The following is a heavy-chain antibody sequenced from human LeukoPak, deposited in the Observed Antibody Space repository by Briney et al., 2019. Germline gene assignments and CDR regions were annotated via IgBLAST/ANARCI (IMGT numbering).Heavy chain of an antibody. CDR2: INHSGST. CDR3: AGHRGYTYGPYDY. J-gene: IGHJ4*02. CDR1: GGSFSGHY. D-gene: IGHD5-18*01. Sequence: PSETLSLTCGVYGGSFSGHYWSWIRQPPGKGLEWIGEINHSGSTNYNPSLKSRVTISVATSKNQFSLKLSSVTAVDTAVYYCAGHRGYTYGPYDYWGQGTLVTVSS. V-gene: IGHV4-34*01.